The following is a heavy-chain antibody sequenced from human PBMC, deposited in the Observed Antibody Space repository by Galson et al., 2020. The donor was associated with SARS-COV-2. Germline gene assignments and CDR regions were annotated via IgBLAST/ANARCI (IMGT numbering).Heavy chain of an antibody. D-gene: IGHD3-3*01. V-gene: IGHV3-48*03. J-gene: IGHJ5*02. Sequence: GGSLRLSCAASGFTFSSYEMNWVRQAPGKGLEWVSYISSSGSTIYYADSVKGRFTISRDNAKNSLYLQMNSLRAEDTAVYYCARDGLFGPXXFXPXGQGTLVTVSS. CDR1: GFTFSSYE. CDR2: ISSSGSTI. CDR3: ARDGLFGPXXFXP.